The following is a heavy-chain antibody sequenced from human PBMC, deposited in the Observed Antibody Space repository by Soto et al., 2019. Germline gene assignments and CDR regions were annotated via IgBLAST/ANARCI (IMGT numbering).Heavy chain of an antibody. CDR3: ASVSGIAAAGRDYFDY. Sequence: ASVKVSCKASGYTFTSYYMHWVRQAPGQGLEWMGIINPSGGSTSYAQKFQGRVTMTRDTSTSTVYMELSSLRSEDTAVYYCASVSGIAAAGRDYFDYWGQGTLVTVSS. CDR2: INPSGGST. CDR1: GYTFTSYY. J-gene: IGHJ4*02. V-gene: IGHV1-46*01. D-gene: IGHD6-13*01.